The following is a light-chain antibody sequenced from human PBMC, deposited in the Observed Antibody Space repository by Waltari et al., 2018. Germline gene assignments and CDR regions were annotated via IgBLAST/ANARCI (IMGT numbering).Light chain of an antibody. J-gene: IGKJ3*01. CDR2: WAS. CDR3: QQYYSTIFT. Sequence: IVVTHSQDPLPFSLARGAPFTSNSGRVVLYRSNNKTYLAWYQQKPGQPPKLLIYWASTRESGVPDRFSGSGSGTDFTLTISSLQAEDVAVYYCQQYYSTIFTFGPGTKVDIK. CDR1: RVVLYRSNNKTY. V-gene: IGKV4-1*01.